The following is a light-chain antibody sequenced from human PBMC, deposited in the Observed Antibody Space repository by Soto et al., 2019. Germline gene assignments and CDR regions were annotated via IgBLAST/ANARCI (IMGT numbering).Light chain of an antibody. J-gene: IGLJ3*02. CDR1: SSDVGGYNY. V-gene: IGLV2-11*01. Sequence: QSALTQPRSVSGSPGQSLTISCTGTSSDVGGYNYVSWYQHPPGKAPKVFIYDVSKRPSGVPDRFSGSKSGNTASLTISGLQAEDEADYYCCSYTGTYTWVFGGGTKLTVL. CDR2: DVS. CDR3: CSYTGTYTWV.